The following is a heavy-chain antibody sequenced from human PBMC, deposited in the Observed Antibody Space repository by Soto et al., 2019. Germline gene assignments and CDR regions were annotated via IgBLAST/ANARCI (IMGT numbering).Heavy chain of an antibody. Sequence: PGGSLRLSCAASGFTFSSYAMHWVRQAPGKGLEWVAVISYDGSNKYYADSVKGRFTISRDNSKNTLYLQMNSLRAEDTAVYYCARVFVTFYSSGDIDYWGQGTLVTVSS. D-gene: IGHD6-19*01. CDR1: GFTFSSYA. V-gene: IGHV3-30-3*01. J-gene: IGHJ4*02. CDR2: ISYDGSNK. CDR3: ARVFVTFYSSGDIDY.